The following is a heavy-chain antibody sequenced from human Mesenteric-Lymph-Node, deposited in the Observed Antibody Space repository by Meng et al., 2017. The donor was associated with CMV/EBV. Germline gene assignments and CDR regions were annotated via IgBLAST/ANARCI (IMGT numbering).Heavy chain of an antibody. CDR3: ARIAAADRHFYYYGMDV. D-gene: IGHD6-13*01. Sequence: SGPTLVKPTQTLTLTCTFSGFSLSTNGLGVGWIRQPPGEALEWLALIFWNDEKRYSPSLKSRLTITKDTPKKQVVLTMTNMDPVDTATYYCARIAAADRHFYYYGMDVWGQGTTVTVSS. V-gene: IGHV2-5*01. CDR2: IFWNDEK. J-gene: IGHJ6*02. CDR1: GFSLSTNGLG.